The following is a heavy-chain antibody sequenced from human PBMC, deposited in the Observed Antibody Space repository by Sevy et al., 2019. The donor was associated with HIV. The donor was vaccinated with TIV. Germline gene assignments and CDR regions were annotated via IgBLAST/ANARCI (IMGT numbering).Heavy chain of an antibody. CDR2: ITSGSTYI. J-gene: IGHJ6*02. D-gene: IGHD3-3*01. Sequence: GGSLRLSCAASGFTFSSYSINWVRQAPGKGLEWVSSITSGSTYIFYADSVKGRFTISRDNAKNSLYLQMNSLRAEDTAVYYCARDKTILEGRYGMDVWGQGTTVTVPS. CDR1: GFTFSSYS. V-gene: IGHV3-21*01. CDR3: ARDKTILEGRYGMDV.